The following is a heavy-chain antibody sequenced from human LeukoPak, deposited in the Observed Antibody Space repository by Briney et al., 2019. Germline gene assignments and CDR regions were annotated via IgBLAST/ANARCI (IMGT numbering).Heavy chain of an antibody. J-gene: IGHJ4*02. D-gene: IGHD1-26*01. Sequence: GGSLRLSCAASGFTFRNYYMTWIGQAPGNGLEWVSYISASGDTIYYGDSVRGRFTISRDNAKNSLYLDMNTLKAEDTAVYYCARDPSWEILSYFDYWGQGTLVTVSS. CDR2: ISASGDTI. CDR1: GFTFRNYY. CDR3: ARDPSWEILSYFDY. V-gene: IGHV3-11*04.